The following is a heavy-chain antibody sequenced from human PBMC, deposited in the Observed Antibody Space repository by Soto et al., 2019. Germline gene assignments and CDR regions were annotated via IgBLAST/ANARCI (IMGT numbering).Heavy chain of an antibody. CDR2: ISYDGSTK. V-gene: IGHV3-30-3*01. J-gene: IGHJ4*02. D-gene: IGHD6-13*01. Sequence: QVQLVESGGGVVQPGRSLTIFCTASGFTFKHNAMHWIRQAPAKGLEWVADISYDGSTKNYADSVKGRFTISRDNSKNTLSLQMSALKGEYTATYYCAREGIAESSPNYYDFWGQGTLVAVSS. CDR3: AREGIAESSPNYYDF. CDR1: GFTFKHNA.